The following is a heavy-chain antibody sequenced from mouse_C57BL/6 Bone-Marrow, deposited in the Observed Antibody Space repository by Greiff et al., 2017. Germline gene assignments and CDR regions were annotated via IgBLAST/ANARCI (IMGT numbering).Heavy chain of an antibody. V-gene: IGHV2-9-1*01. Sequence: QVQLQQSGPGLVAPSPSLSITCTVSGFSLTSYSIRWVRQPPGKGLEWLGVIGTGGGTNYNSAFNSRLSISKDNSKSQVFLKMNSLQTDDTARYYCARYYDVWGTGTTVTVSA. CDR3: ARYYDV. J-gene: IGHJ1*03. CDR1: GFSLTSYS. CDR2: IGTGGGT.